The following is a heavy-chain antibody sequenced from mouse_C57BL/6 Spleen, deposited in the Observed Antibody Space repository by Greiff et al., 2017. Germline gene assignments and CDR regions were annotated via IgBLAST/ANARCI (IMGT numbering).Heavy chain of an antibody. V-gene: IGHV14-1*01. Sequence: EVKLQESGAELVRPGASVKLSCTASGFNIKDYYMHWVKQRPEQGLEWIGRIDPEDGDTEYAPKFQGKATMTADTSSNTAYLQLSSLTSEDTAVYYCTTLYYDYDDAMDYWGQGTSVTVSS. J-gene: IGHJ4*01. CDR1: GFNIKDYY. D-gene: IGHD2-4*01. CDR3: TTLYYDYDDAMDY. CDR2: IDPEDGDT.